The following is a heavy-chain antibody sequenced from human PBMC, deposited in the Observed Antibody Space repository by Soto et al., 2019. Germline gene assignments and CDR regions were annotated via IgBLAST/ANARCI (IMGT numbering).Heavy chain of an antibody. CDR3: ARSQGGSSSLDIYYYYYYGMDV. V-gene: IGHV1-69*01. CDR1: GGTFSSYA. CDR2: IIPIFATA. D-gene: IGHD2-15*01. Sequence: QVQLVQSGAEVKKPGSSVKVSCKAPGGTFSSYAISWVRQAPGQGLEWMGGIIPIFATAKNAQKFQGRVTITADESTSTGYMELSSLRSEDTAVYYCARSQGGSSSLDIYYYYYYGMDVWGQGTTVTVSS. J-gene: IGHJ6*02.